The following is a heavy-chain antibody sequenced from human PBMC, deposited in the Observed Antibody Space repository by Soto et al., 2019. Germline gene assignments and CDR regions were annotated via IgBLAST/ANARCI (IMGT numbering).Heavy chain of an antibody. CDR1: GFTVSSNY. Sequence: PGGSLRLSCAASGFTVSSNYMSWVRQAPGKGLEWVSVIYSGGSTYYADSVKGRFTISRDNSKNTLYLQVNSLRAEDTAVYYCARGHDYYDSSGYFLAEDYWGQGTLVTVSS. CDR2: IYSGGST. V-gene: IGHV3-53*01. D-gene: IGHD3-22*01. J-gene: IGHJ4*02. CDR3: ARGHDYYDSSGYFLAEDY.